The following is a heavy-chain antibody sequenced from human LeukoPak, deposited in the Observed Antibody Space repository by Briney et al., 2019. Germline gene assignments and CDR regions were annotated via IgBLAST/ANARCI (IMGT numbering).Heavy chain of an antibody. CDR3: ASGIAVAWDDAFDI. CDR2: INTNTGNP. D-gene: IGHD6-19*01. CDR1: GYTFTTYA. V-gene: IGHV7-4-1*02. Sequence: ASVKVSCKASGYTFTTYAMNWVRQAPGQGLEWMGWINTNTGNPTYAQGFTGRFVFSLDTSVSTAYLQISNLKAEDTAVYFCASGIAVAWDDAFDIWGQGTMVTVSS. J-gene: IGHJ3*02.